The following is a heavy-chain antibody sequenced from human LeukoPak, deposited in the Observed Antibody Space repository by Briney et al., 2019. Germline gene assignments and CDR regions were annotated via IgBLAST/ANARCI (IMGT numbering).Heavy chain of an antibody. CDR1: GDSVSYDNW. CDR3: ARHHYFALAY. J-gene: IGHJ4*02. V-gene: IGHV4-4*02. Sequence: PSGTLSLTCAVSGDSVSYDNWWSWVRQPPGKGLEWIGETHHSGSSNYNPSLKSRVTVSVDKSKNQVSLSLTFVTAADTAVYYCARHHYFALAYWGQGTLVTVSS. CDR2: THHSGSS. D-gene: IGHD2-21*01.